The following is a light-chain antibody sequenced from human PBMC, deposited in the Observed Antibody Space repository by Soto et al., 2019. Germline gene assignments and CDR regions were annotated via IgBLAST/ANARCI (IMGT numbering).Light chain of an antibody. Sequence: EIVLPQYPGTLSLSPGERATLSCMASQSVSNNYLAWYQQKPGQAPRLLIYGASNRATGIPDRFSGSGSGTDFTLTISRLEPEDFAVYYCQQYGSSPTFGQGTKVDI. J-gene: IGKJ1*01. CDR3: QQYGSSPT. CDR2: GAS. CDR1: QSVSNNY. V-gene: IGKV3-20*01.